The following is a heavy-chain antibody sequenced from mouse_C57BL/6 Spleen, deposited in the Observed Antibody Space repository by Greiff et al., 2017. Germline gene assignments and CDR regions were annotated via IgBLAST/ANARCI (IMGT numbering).Heavy chain of an antibody. CDR2: IDPEDGDT. CDR1: GFNIKDYY. V-gene: IGHV14-1*01. D-gene: IGHD3-2*02. J-gene: IGHJ3*01. CDR3: TFAAAQVSWFAY. Sequence: VQLKESGAELVRPGASVKLSCTASGFNIKDYYMHWVKQRPEQGLEWIGRIDPEDGDTEYAPKFQGKATMTADSSSNTAYLQLSSLTSEDTAVYYCTFAAAQVSWFAYWGQGTLVTVSA.